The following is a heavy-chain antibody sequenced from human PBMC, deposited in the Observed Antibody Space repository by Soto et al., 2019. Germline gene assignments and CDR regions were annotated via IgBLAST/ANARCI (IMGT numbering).Heavy chain of an antibody. V-gene: IGHV3-7*01. CDR2: IKQDGIGK. CDR1: GFTFSNCW. Sequence: EVQLVESGGGLVQPGGSLRLSCAASGFTFSNCWMSWVGQAPGKGLEWVANIKQDGIGKYYVDSVKGRFTISSDNARNSLYPQMIDLRAEDTAVYYYAIDVFNFPDAVSSEAFVIWVKGTMFTVSS. CDR3: AIDVFNFPDAVSSEAFVI. D-gene: IGHD1-20*01. J-gene: IGHJ3*02.